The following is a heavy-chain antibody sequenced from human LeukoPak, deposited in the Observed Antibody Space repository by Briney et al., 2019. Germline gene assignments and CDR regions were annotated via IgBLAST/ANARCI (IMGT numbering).Heavy chain of an antibody. CDR3: ARDPGVVPGPYAFDI. J-gene: IGHJ3*02. CDR1: GGSISSYY. D-gene: IGHD3-3*01. Sequence: SETLSLTCTVSGGSISSYYWSWIRQPPGKGLEWIGYIYYSGSTNYNPSLKSRVTISVDTSKNQFSLKLSSVTAADTAVYYCARDPGVVPGPYAFDIWGQGTMVTVSS. CDR2: IYYSGST. V-gene: IGHV4-59*01.